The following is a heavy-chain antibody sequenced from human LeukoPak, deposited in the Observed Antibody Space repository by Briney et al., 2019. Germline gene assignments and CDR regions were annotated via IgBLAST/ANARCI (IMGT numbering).Heavy chain of an antibody. J-gene: IGHJ4*02. CDR3: AKDPTMKVVVIPDY. Sequence: PGGSLRLPCAASGFTFSSYAMSWVRQAPGKGLEWVSAISGSGGSTYYADSVKGRFTISRDNSKNTLYLQMNSLRAEDTAVYYCAKDPTMKVVVIPDYWGQGTLVTVSS. CDR2: ISGSGGST. D-gene: IGHD3-22*01. CDR1: GFTFSSYA. V-gene: IGHV3-23*01.